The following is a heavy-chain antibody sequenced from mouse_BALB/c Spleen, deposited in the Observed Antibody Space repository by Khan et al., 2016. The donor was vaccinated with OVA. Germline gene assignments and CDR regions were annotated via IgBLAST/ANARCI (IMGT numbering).Heavy chain of an antibody. D-gene: IGHD2-4*01. CDR1: GYTFTDYT. CDR3: ERAGNYDYDRFAY. J-gene: IGHJ3*01. CDR2: IYPYNGGT. Sequence: EVQLQESGPELVKPGASVKISCKASGYTFTDYTMHWVKQGPGKGLEWIGYIYPYNGGTGYNQKFKNKATLTVDNSSSTAYMQLRSLTSEDSAVYYCERAGNYDYDRFAYWGQGTLVTVSA. V-gene: IGHV1S29*02.